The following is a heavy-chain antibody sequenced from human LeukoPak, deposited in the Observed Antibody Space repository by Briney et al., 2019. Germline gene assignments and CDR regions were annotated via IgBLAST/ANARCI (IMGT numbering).Heavy chain of an antibody. CDR1: GFTFSGSA. CDR3: TSFGGNLPR. J-gene: IGHJ4*02. D-gene: IGHD4-23*01. Sequence: SGGPLRLSCAASGFTFSGSAMHWVRQASGKGLEWVGRIRSQANSYATEYAASVKGRCTISREDSKNTAYLQMNSLKTEDTAVYYCTSFGGNLPRWGQGTLVTVSS. CDR2: IRSQANSYAT. V-gene: IGHV3-73*01.